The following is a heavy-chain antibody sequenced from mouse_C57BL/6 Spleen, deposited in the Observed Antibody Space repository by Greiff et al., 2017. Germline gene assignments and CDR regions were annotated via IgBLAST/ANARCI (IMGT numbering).Heavy chain of an antibody. D-gene: IGHD2-2*01. CDR3: ASGYGYDGDY. V-gene: IGHV1-72*01. CDR2: LDPKSGGT. CDR1: GYTFTSYW. J-gene: IGHJ2*01. Sequence: QVQLQQPGAELVKPGASVKLSCKASGYTFTSYWMHWVKQRPGRGLEWIGRLDPKSGGTKYTEKFKSKATLTVDKPSSTANMQLSSLTSEDSAVYYCASGYGYDGDYWGQGTTLTVSS.